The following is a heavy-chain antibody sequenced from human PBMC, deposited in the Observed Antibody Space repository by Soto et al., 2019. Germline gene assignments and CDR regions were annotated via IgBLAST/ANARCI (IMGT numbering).Heavy chain of an antibody. CDR1: GGSISSSSYY. V-gene: IGHV4-39*01. CDR3: ARITHDYYDSSGYSVYYFDY. Sequence: SETLSLTCTVSGGSISSSSYYWGWIRQPPGKGLEWIGSIYYSGSTYYNPSLKSRVTISVDTSKNQFSLKLSSVTAADTAVYYCARITHDYYDSSGYSVYYFDYWGQGTLVT. CDR2: IYYSGST. D-gene: IGHD3-22*01. J-gene: IGHJ4*02.